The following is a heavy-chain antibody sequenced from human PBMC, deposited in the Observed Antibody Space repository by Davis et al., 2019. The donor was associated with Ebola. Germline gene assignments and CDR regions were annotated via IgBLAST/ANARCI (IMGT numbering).Heavy chain of an antibody. CDR3: ARISLWQLVGGGSDY. D-gene: IGHD6-13*01. J-gene: IGHJ4*02. V-gene: IGHV3-21*01. CDR1: GFTFSSYS. Sequence: GESLKISCAASGFTFSSYSMNWVRQAPGKGLEWVSSISSSSSYIYYADSVKGRFTISRDNAKNSLYLQMNSLRAEDTAVYYCARISLWQLVGGGSDYWGQGTLVTVSS. CDR2: ISSSSSYI.